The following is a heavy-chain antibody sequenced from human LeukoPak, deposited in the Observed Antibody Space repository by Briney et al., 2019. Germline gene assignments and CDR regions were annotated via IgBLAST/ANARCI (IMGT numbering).Heavy chain of an antibody. CDR3: ARVHIQLWFGYYYYYMDV. CDR2: IYTSGST. J-gene: IGHJ6*03. V-gene: IGHV4-61*02. D-gene: IGHD5-18*01. CDR1: GGSISSGTYY. Sequence: PSETLSLTCTVSGGSISSGTYYWSWIRQPAGKGLEWIGRIYTSGSTNYNPSLKSRVTISVDTSKNQFSLKLSSVTAADTAVYYCARVHIQLWFGYYYYYMDVWGKGTTVTISS.